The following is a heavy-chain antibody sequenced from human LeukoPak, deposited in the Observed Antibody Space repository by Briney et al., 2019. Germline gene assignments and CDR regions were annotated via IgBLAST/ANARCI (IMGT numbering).Heavy chain of an antibody. CDR3: ARGGVYSTSAVDY. CDR2: ISYDGSNK. Sequence: GRSLRLSCAAAGFTFSSYGLDWVRQAPGKGLEWVAVISYDGSNKYYADSVKGRFTISRDNSKNTLYLQMNSLRDKDTAVYSCARGGVYSTSAVDYWGQGTLVTVSS. V-gene: IGHV3-30*04. D-gene: IGHD6-6*01. J-gene: IGHJ4*02. CDR1: GFTFSSYG.